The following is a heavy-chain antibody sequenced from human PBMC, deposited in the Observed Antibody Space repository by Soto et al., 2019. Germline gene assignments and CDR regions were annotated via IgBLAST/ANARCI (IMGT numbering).Heavy chain of an antibody. V-gene: IGHV4-31*03. Sequence: QVQLQESGPGLVKPSQTLSLTCTVSGGSISSGGYYWSWIRQHPGKGLEWIGYIYYSGSTYYNPSLKSRVTISGDTSKNQFSLKLSSVTAADTAVYYCARKGPRYNDYFDYWGQGTLVTVSS. J-gene: IGHJ4*02. CDR1: GGSISSGGYY. CDR2: IYYSGST. CDR3: ARKGPRYNDYFDY. D-gene: IGHD3-10*01.